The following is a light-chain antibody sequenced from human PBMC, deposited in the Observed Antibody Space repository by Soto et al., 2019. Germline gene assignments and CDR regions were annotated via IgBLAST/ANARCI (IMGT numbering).Light chain of an antibody. V-gene: IGLV4-69*01. CDR3: QTWGTAIHDVV. J-gene: IGLJ2*01. CDR1: SGHSCYA. Sequence: QPVLTQSPSASASLGASVKLTCTLSSGHSCYAIAWHQQQPEKGPRYLMKLNSDGSHSKGDGIPDRFSGSSSGAERHLTISSLQSEDEADYYCQTWGTAIHDVVFGGGTKVTVL. CDR2: LNSDGSH.